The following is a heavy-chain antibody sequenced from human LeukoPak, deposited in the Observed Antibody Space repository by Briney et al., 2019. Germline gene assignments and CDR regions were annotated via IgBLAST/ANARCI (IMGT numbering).Heavy chain of an antibody. Sequence: SETLSLPCTVSGGSISFYYWSWIGQPQGKGLEWIGYIYDSGSTNYNPSLKSRVTISVDTSKNQFSLELSSVTAADTAVYYCASLTTAEAFDIWGQGTMVTVSS. D-gene: IGHD3-22*01. J-gene: IGHJ3*02. CDR2: IYDSGST. CDR3: ASLTTAEAFDI. CDR1: GGSISFYY. V-gene: IGHV4-59*01.